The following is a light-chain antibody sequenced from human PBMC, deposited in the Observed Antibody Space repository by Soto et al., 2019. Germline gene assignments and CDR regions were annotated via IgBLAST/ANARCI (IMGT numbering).Light chain of an antibody. CDR3: QQDGSSLFT. CDR2: GAS. V-gene: IGKV3-20*01. CDR1: PSVSSSY. Sequence: EIVLPQSPGTLSLSQGERATLSCRASPSVSSSYLAWYQQKPGQAPRLLIYGASSRATGIPDRFSGSGSGTAFTLTISRLEPEDWAVYYCQQDGSSLFTFGPGTKVYIK. J-gene: IGKJ3*01.